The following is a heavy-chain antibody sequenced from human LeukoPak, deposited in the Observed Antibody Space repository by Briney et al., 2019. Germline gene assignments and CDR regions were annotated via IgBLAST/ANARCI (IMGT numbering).Heavy chain of an antibody. CDR3: ARDQGVTMIRYYFDY. V-gene: IGHV1-3*01. Sequence: ASVEVSCKASGYTFTKYAMNWVRQAPGQRLEWMGWINAGNGNTKYSQKFQGRVTITRDTSASTAYMELSSLRSEDTAVYYCARDQGVTMIRYYFDYWGQGTLVTVSS. CDR2: INAGNGNT. CDR1: GYTFTKYA. J-gene: IGHJ4*02. D-gene: IGHD3-22*01.